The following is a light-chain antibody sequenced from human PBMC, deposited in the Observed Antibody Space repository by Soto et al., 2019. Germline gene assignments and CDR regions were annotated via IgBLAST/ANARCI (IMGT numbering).Light chain of an antibody. V-gene: IGKV1-33*01. CDR1: QDIANY. CDR2: DAS. J-gene: IGKJ3*01. Sequence: IQMTQSPSSLSASIGDRVTITCQASQDIANYLKWYQQKPGKAPTLLIFDASNLESGVPSRFSGSGSGTHFTFTINSLQSEDTATYYCQQFDILPLTFGPGTKVDIK. CDR3: QQFDILPLT.